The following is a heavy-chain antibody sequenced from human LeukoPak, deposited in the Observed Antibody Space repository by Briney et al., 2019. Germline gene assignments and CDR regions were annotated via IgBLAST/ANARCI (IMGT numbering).Heavy chain of an antibody. CDR3: AKLGGYYDNSASRYFDY. D-gene: IGHD3-22*01. J-gene: IGHJ4*02. Sequence: GGSLRLSCAASGFTVSSNYMSWVRQAPGKGLEWVSVIYSGGSTYYADSVEGRFTISRDNSKNTVYLQMNSLRADDTAVYYCAKLGGYYDNSASRYFDYWGQGTLVTVSS. V-gene: IGHV3-53*01. CDR1: GFTVSSNY. CDR2: IYSGGST.